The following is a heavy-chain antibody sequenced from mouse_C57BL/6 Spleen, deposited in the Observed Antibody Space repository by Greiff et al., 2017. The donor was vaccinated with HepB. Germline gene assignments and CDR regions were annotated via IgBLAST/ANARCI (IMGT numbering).Heavy chain of an antibody. CDR3: ARERVREGYYFDY. J-gene: IGHJ2*01. CDR2: IYPRSGNT. Sequence: VKQRTGQGLEWIGEIYPRSGNTYYNEKFKGKATLTADKSSSTAYMELRSLTSEDSAVYFCARERVREGYYFDYWGQGTTLTVSS. D-gene: IGHD2-14*01. V-gene: IGHV1-81*01.